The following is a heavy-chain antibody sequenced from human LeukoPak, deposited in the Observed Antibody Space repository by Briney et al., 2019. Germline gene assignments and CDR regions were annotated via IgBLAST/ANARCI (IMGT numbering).Heavy chain of an antibody. CDR1: GFTFSSYW. V-gene: IGHV3-7*01. CDR3: ARDRHDYTHYFDY. CDR2: IRQDGSEK. D-gene: IGHD4-11*01. Sequence: GGSLRLSCAASGFTFSSYWMSWVRQAPGKGLEWVANIRQDGSEKYYVDSVKGRFTISRDNTRNSLYLQMNSLRAEDTAVYYCARDRHDYTHYFDYWGQGTLVTVSS. J-gene: IGHJ4*02.